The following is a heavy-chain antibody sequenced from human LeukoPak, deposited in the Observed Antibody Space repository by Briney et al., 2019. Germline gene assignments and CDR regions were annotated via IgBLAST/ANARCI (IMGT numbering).Heavy chain of an antibody. CDR3: SRENGAFSPFGY. J-gene: IGHJ4*02. V-gene: IGHV4-4*02. CDR1: GGSISNTNW. Sequence: PSETLSLTCGVSGGSISNTNWWSWVCQPPWQGLEWIGEISLTGLNHYNPSLESRVTVSLDKSKNQLSLNLTSVTAADTAVYYCSRENGAFSPFGYWGQGTLVTVLS. D-gene: IGHD2-8*01. CDR2: ISLTGLN.